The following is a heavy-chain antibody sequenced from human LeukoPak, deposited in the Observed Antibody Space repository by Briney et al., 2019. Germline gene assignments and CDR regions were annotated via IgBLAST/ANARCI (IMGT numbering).Heavy chain of an antibody. CDR1: GYTFTGYY. V-gene: IGHV1-2*02. CDR2: INPNSGAT. Sequence: ASVKVSCKASGYTFTGYYMHWVRQAPGQGLEWMGWINPNSGATNYAQKFQGRVTMTRDTSISTAYMELSRLRSDDTAVYYCARDRGSTYYHDSSGYQDRGIVDYWGQGTLVTVSS. CDR3: ARDRGSTYYHDSSGYQDRGIVDY. D-gene: IGHD3-22*01. J-gene: IGHJ4*02.